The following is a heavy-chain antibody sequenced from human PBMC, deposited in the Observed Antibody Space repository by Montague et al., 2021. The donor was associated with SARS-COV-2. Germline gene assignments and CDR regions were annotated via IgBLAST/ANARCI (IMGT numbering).Heavy chain of an antibody. CDR3: APAVPVADDS. V-gene: IGHV3-23*01. CDR2: ISGSGGST. CDR1: GFTFSSYA. Sequence: SLRLSCAVSGFTFSSYAMSWVRLAPGKGLEWVSVISGSGGSTYYADSVKGRFTISRDNAESSLYLQMNSLRAEDTAVYYCAPAVPVADDSWGQGTLVTVSS. D-gene: IGHD2-2*01. J-gene: IGHJ5*02.